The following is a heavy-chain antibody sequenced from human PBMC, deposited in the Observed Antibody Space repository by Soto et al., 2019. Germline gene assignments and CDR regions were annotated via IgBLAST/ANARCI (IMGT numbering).Heavy chain of an antibody. CDR1: GASISNSAYY. Sequence: LALTCPVSGASISNSAYYLGWIRQPPGKGLEWIGTISYRGSTFYKPSLKSQVTISVDTIKNQFSLKLDSVTVADTAVYYCVTFDFSSTYYDHWGQGTLVTVSS. V-gene: IGHV4-39*01. J-gene: IGHJ4*02. CDR3: VTFDFSSTYYDH. CDR2: ISYRGST. D-gene: IGHD6-13*01.